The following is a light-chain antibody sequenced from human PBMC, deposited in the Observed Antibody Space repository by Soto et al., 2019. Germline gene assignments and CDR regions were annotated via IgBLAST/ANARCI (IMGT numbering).Light chain of an antibody. CDR3: SSYAGSNNFNV. V-gene: IGLV2-8*01. CDR1: SSDVGGYNY. J-gene: IGLJ1*01. CDR2: EVS. Sequence: QSVLTQPPSASGSPGQSVTISCTGTSSDVGGYNYVSWYQQHPGKAPKLMIYEVSKRPSGVPDRFSGSKSGNTASLTVSGLQAEDGADYYCSSYAGSNNFNVFGPGTKVTVL.